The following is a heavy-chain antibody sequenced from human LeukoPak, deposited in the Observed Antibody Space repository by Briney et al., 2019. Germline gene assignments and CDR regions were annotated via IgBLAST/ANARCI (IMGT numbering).Heavy chain of an antibody. Sequence: PGGSLRLSCAASGYTFSSYAMSWVRQAPGKVLEWVSAISGSCGSTYYEDSVKGRFTISRDNSKNTLYLQMNSLRAEDTAGYYCAKVGDFWDSGYDDGALDYWGQGTLVTVSS. CDR1: GYTFSSYA. V-gene: IGHV3-23*01. CDR3: AKVGDFWDSGYDDGALDY. D-gene: IGHD5-12*01. CDR2: ISGSCGST. J-gene: IGHJ4*02.